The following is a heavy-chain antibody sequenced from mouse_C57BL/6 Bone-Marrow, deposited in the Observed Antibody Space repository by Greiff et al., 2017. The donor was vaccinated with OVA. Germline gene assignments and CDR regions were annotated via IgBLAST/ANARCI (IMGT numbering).Heavy chain of an antibody. CDR1: GYTFTSYW. J-gene: IGHJ2*01. Sequence: QVQLKQPGAELVKPGASVKLSCKASGYTFTSYWMHWVKQRPGQGLEWIGMIHPNSGSTNYNEKFKSKATLTVNKTSCTAYMQLRSLTSEDSAVYYCARPRTTVVAPYYFDYWGQGTTLTVSS. V-gene: IGHV1-64*01. CDR3: ARPRTTVVAPYYFDY. CDR2: IHPNSGST. D-gene: IGHD1-1*01.